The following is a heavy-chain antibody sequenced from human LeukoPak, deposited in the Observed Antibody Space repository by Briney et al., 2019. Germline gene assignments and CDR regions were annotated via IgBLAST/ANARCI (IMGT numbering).Heavy chain of an antibody. CDR1: GFTFSSYW. CDR3: ARGWYCAPRSTFDI. J-gene: IGHJ3*02. D-gene: IGHD2-15*01. V-gene: IGHV3-74*01. CDR2: INSDGSTT. Sequence: GGSLRLSCAASGFTFSSYWMHWVRQAPGKGLVWVSNINSDGSTTTYADSVKGRFTISRDNAENTLYLQMNSLRAEDTAVYYCARGWYCAPRSTFDIWGQETMVTVSS.